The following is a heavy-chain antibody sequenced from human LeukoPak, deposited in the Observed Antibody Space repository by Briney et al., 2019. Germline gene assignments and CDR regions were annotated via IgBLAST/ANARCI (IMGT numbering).Heavy chain of an antibody. Sequence: SETLSLTCAVYGGSFSGYYWSWIRQPPGKGLEWIGEINHSGSTSYNPSLKSRVTISVDTSKNQFSLKLSSVTAADTAVYYCAREDSYYYGSGSYSILDYWGQGTLVTVSS. CDR3: AREDSYYYGSGSYSILDY. V-gene: IGHV4-34*01. CDR1: GGSFSGYY. D-gene: IGHD3-10*01. CDR2: INHSGST. J-gene: IGHJ4*02.